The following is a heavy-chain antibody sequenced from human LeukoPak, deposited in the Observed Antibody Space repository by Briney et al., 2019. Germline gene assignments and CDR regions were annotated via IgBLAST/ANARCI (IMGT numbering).Heavy chain of an antibody. Sequence: SLGLSCAASGFAFXDYAMHWVRGAPGKGLAWLSFITCTTRTIRYAHSVNGPFTLSRDNANNSLYLQMNSLRAQATALYYCARANDAFDIWGQGTMVTVSS. V-gene: IGHV3-9*01. D-gene: IGHD4/OR15-4a*01. CDR3: ARANDAFDI. CDR2: ITCTTRTI. J-gene: IGHJ3*02. CDR1: GFAFXDYA.